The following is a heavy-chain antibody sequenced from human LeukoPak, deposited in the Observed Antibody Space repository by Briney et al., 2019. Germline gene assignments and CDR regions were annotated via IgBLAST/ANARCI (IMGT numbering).Heavy chain of an antibody. V-gene: IGHV4-4*07. Sequence: SETLSLTCTVSGISINPYYWTWIRQPAGKGLEWIGRIIYTTGSTNYNPSLNSRVTMSVDTSKYQISLKLTYVTAADTAMYYCMRDGPSWGLLWGLGTLVTVSS. CDR2: IIYTTGST. J-gene: IGHJ4*02. CDR3: MRDGPSWGLL. D-gene: IGHD3-16*01. CDR1: GISINPYY.